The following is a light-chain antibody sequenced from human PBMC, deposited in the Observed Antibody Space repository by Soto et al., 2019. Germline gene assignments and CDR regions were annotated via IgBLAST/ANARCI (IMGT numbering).Light chain of an antibody. CDR2: GAS. CDR1: QNVRSN. Sequence: EIVMTQSPATLSVSPGERATLSCRASQNVRSNLAWYQQKPGQAPRLLIYGASTRATGIPARFSGRGSGTEFILTISSLQSEDFAVYYCQQYVDWPETFGQGTKVDIK. V-gene: IGKV3-15*01. J-gene: IGKJ1*01. CDR3: QQYVDWPET.